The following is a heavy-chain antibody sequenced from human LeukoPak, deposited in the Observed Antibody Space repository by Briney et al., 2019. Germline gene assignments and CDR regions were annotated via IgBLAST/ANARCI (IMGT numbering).Heavy chain of an antibody. CDR2: IYSGGST. Sequence: GGSLRLSCAASGFTVSSNYMSWVRQAPGKGLEWVSVIYSGGSTYYADSVKGRFTISRDNAKNSLYLQMNSLRAEDTAVYFCAKEYGYDYNYYYSMDVWGKGTTVTISS. V-gene: IGHV3-53*01. D-gene: IGHD1-1*01. J-gene: IGHJ6*03. CDR3: AKEYGYDYNYYYSMDV. CDR1: GFTVSSNY.